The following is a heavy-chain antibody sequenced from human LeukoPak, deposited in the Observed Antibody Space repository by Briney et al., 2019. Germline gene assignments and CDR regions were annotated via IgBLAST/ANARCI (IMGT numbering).Heavy chain of an antibody. CDR2: ISGSGGST. Sequence: GGSLRLSCAASGFTFSSYAMSWVRQAPGKGLEWVSAISGSGGSTYYADSVKGRFTISRDNSKNTLYLQMNSLRAEDTAVYYCASPPMVRGPKSEYYFDYWGQGTLVTVSS. J-gene: IGHJ4*02. CDR1: GFTFSSYA. CDR3: ASPPMVRGPKSEYYFDY. D-gene: IGHD3-10*01. V-gene: IGHV3-23*01.